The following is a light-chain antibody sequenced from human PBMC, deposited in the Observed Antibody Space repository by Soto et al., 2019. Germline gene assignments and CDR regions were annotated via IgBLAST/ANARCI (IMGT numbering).Light chain of an antibody. CDR2: AAS. V-gene: IGKV1-9*01. CDR1: QGISSY. J-gene: IGKJ4*01. Sequence: DIQLTQSPSFLSASVGDRVTITCRASQGISSYLSWYQQKPGKAPKILIYAASTLQTGVPSRFSGSGSGTDFTLTISSLRPEDFATYYCQQLNSHPLTFGGGTKVDIK. CDR3: QQLNSHPLT.